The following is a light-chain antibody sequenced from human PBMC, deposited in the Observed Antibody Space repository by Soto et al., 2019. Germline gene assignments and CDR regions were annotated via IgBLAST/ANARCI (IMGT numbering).Light chain of an antibody. CDR2: KAS. CDR3: QHYNSYSEA. Sequence: DIQMTQSPSTLSGSVGDRVTITCRASQTISSWLAWYQQKPGKAPKLLIYKASTLKSGVPSRFSGSGSGTEFTLTISSLQPDDFATYYCQHYNSYSEAFXQGTKADI. CDR1: QTISSW. J-gene: IGKJ1*01. V-gene: IGKV1-5*03.